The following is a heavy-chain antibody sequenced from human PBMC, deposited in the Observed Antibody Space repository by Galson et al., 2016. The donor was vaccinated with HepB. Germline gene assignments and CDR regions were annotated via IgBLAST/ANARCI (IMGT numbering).Heavy chain of an antibody. J-gene: IGHJ4*02. V-gene: IGHV4-4*02. CDR3: ARGKGVGRGVISH. Sequence: SETLSLTCEVSGGSLTSDKWWSWVRQSPGRGLEWIGDVFFGGATLFNPSLADRVSMSPDKSKNQFSLKMTSLTAADTAMYYCARGKGVGRGVISHWGQGTLVTVSS. D-gene: IGHD3-10*01. CDR1: GGSLTSDKW. CDR2: VFFGGAT.